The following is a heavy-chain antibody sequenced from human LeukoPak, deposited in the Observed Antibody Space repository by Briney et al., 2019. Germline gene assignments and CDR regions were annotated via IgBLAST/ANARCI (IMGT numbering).Heavy chain of an antibody. V-gene: IGHV1-2*02. CDR2: INPNTGGT. CDR1: GYTLTELS. D-gene: IGHD2-2*01. CDR3: ARAVPAAIPYYFDY. Sequence: ASVKVSCKVSGYTLTELSMHWVRQAPGKGLEWMGWINPNTGGTNYAQKFQGRVTMTRDTSISTAYMELSRLRSDDTAVYYCARAVPAAIPYYFDYWGQGTLVTVSS. J-gene: IGHJ4*02.